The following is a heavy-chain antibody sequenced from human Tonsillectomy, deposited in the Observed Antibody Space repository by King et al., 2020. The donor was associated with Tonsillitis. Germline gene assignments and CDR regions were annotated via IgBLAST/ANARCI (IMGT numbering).Heavy chain of an antibody. CDR3: AGGHRELGGAFDI. J-gene: IGHJ3*02. CDR1: GFTFSDSY. D-gene: IGHD1-7*01. CDR2: ISSSGNSI. V-gene: IGHV3-11*01. Sequence: VQLVESGGGLVKPGGSLRLSCAASGFTFSDSYMSWIRQAPGKGLDCVSYISSSGNSIYYSDSVKGRFTISRDNAKNSLYLQMNSLRAEDTAIYYCAGGHRELGGAFDIWGQGTVVTVSS.